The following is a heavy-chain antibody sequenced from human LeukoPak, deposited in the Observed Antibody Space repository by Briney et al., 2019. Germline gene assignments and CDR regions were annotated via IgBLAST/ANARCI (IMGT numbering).Heavy chain of an antibody. D-gene: IGHD3-3*01. CDR2: IWYDGSNK. CDR3: ARDQRDYDFWSGSNSNYYYYGMDV. Sequence: PGRSLRLSCAASGFTFSSYGMHWVRQAPGKGLEWVAVIWYDGSNKYYADSVKGRFTIPRDNSKNTLYMQMNRLRAEDTAVYYCARDQRDYDFWSGSNSNYYYYGMDVWGQGTTVTVSS. V-gene: IGHV3-33*01. CDR1: GFTFSSYG. J-gene: IGHJ6*02.